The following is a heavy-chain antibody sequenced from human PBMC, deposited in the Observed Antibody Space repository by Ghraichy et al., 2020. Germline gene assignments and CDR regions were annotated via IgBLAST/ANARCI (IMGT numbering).Heavy chain of an antibody. V-gene: IGHV1-2*04. CDR2: INPNSGGT. Sequence: ASVKVSCKASGYTFTGYYIHWVRQAPGQGLEWMGWINPNSGGTNYAQKFQGWVTMTRDTSISTAYMELSRLRSDDTAVYFCARGILDSSGWIDYWGQGTLVTVSS. J-gene: IGHJ4*02. CDR3: ARGILDSSGWIDY. D-gene: IGHD6-19*01. CDR1: GYTFTGYY.